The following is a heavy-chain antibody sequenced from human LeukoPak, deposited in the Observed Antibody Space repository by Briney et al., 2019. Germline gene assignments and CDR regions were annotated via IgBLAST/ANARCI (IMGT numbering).Heavy chain of an antibody. J-gene: IGHJ3*02. CDR1: GFTFGDYV. Sequence: SGGSLRLSCTPSGFTFGDYVMSWVRQAPGKGLEWVGFIRSKAYGGTTKNAASVKGRFTISRDDSRSIAYLQMNSLKTEDTAVYYCTRRYNYDSSGYYYVRDAFDIWGQGTMVTVSS. CDR2: IRSKAYGGTT. CDR3: TRRYNYDSSGYYYVRDAFDI. D-gene: IGHD3-22*01. V-gene: IGHV3-49*04.